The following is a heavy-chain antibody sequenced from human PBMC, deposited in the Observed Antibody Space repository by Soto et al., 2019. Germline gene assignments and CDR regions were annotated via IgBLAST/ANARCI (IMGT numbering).Heavy chain of an antibody. V-gene: IGHV1-8*01. J-gene: IGHJ6*02. CDR2: MNPNSGNT. Sequence: QVQLVQSGAEVKKPGASVKVSCKASGYTFTSYDINWVRQATGQGLEWMGWMNPNSGNTGYAQKFQGRVTMTRNTSISTAYMELGSLRSEDTAVYYCAGGPHSYGSAYYYYCGMDVWGQGTTVTVSS. CDR3: AGGPHSYGSAYYYYCGMDV. D-gene: IGHD5-18*01. CDR1: GYTFTSYD.